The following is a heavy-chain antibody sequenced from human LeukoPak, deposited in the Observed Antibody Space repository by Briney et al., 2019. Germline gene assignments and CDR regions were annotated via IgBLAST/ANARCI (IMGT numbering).Heavy chain of an antibody. CDR3: ARVEGAAASRYYFDY. Sequence: SETLSLTCTVSGGSISSYYWSWIRQPAGKGLEWIGRIYTSGSANYNPSLKSRVTMSVDTSKNQFSLKLSSVTAADTAVYYCARVEGAAASRYYFDYWGQGTLVTVSS. CDR2: IYTSGSA. D-gene: IGHD6-13*01. V-gene: IGHV4-4*07. J-gene: IGHJ4*02. CDR1: GGSISSYY.